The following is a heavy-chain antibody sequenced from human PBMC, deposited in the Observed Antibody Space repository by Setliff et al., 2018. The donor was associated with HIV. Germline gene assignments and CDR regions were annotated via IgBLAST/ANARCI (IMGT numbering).Heavy chain of an antibody. CDR3: ARDQSDWFY. V-gene: IGHV4-39*07. J-gene: IGHJ4*02. CDR2: IYYSGST. D-gene: IGHD3-3*01. CDR1: GGSISNSRYY. Sequence: SETLSLTCAVSGGSISNSRYYWSWIRQPPGKGLEWIGSIYYSGSTYYNPSLKSRVTISVDTSKNQFSLKLNSVTAADTAVYYCARDQSDWFYWGQGTLVTVSS.